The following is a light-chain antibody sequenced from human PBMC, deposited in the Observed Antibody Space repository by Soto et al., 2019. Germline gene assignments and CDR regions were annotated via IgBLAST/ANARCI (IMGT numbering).Light chain of an antibody. V-gene: IGLV1-47*01. J-gene: IGLJ3*02. CDR1: SSNIGSHF. CDR2: RDG. Sequence: QSVLTQPPSASGTPGQSLTISCSGSSSNIGSHFVYWYQHLPGTAPKLLIFRDGQRPSGVPARFFGSKSGTSASLAITVLRSEDEADYYCAVWDQSLTGWVFGGGTQLTVL. CDR3: AVWDQSLTGWV.